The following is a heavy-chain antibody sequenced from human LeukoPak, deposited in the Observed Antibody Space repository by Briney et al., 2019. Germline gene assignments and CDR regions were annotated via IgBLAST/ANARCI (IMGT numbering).Heavy chain of an antibody. V-gene: IGHV1-46*01. J-gene: IGHJ6*03. CDR3: ARDALYSSGSLRNYYYYYMDV. Sequence: ASVKVSCKASGYTFTSYYMHWVRQASGQGLEWMGIINPSGGSTSYAQKFQGRVTMTRDMSTSTVYMELSSLRSEDTAVYYCARDALYSSGSLRNYYYYYMDVWGKGTTVTVSS. CDR1: GYTFTSYY. CDR2: INPSGGST. D-gene: IGHD6-19*01.